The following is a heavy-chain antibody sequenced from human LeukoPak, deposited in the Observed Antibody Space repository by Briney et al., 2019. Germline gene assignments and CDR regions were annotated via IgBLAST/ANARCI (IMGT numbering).Heavy chain of an antibody. Sequence: PGGSLRLSCAASGFTFSDYYMSWIRQAPGKGLEWVSYISSSSSYTNYADSVKGRFTISRDNAKNSLYLQMSSLRAEDAAVYYCARDMHVAVAGTTYYGMDVWGQGTTVTVSS. D-gene: IGHD6-19*01. V-gene: IGHV3-11*06. CDR1: GFTFSDYY. CDR3: ARDMHVAVAGTTYYGMDV. CDR2: ISSSSSYT. J-gene: IGHJ6*02.